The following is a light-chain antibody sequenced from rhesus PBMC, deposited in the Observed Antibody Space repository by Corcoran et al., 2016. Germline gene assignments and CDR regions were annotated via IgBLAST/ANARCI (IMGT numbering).Light chain of an antibody. Sequence: DIQMTQSPSSLSASVGDTVTITCRASQGISSYLNWFQQKPGKAPKLLIYAAYSLESGVPSRFSGSGSGSDFTLTISSLQPEDFAVYYCLQHKSYPLTFGGGTKVELK. CDR2: AAY. CDR3: LQHKSYPLT. J-gene: IGKJ4*01. V-gene: IGKV1-28*02. CDR1: QGISSY.